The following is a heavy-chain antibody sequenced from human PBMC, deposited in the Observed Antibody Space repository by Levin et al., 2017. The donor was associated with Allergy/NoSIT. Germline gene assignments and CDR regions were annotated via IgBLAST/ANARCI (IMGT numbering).Heavy chain of an antibody. J-gene: IGHJ4*02. V-gene: IGHV1-2*06. Sequence: ASVKVSCKASGYTFTGYYMHWVRQAPGQGLEWMGRINPNSGGTNYAQKFQGRVTMTRDTSISTAYMELSRLRSDDTAVYYCAREGGLMITFGGVIGYWGQGTLVTVSS. CDR2: INPNSGGT. D-gene: IGHD3-16*02. CDR1: GYTFTGYY. CDR3: AREGGLMITFGGVIGY.